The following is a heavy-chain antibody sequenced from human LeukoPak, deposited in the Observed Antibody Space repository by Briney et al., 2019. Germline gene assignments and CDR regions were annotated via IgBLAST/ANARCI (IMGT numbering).Heavy chain of an antibody. Sequence: GGSLRLSCAASEFTFSGYEINWVRQAPGKGLEWVAYISSSSTSKYYADSVKGRFTVSRDNARNSLYLQMNSLRAEDTAVYYCASGPPAMVRGAPWFWGQGTLVTVSS. CDR3: ASGPPAMVRGAPWF. V-gene: IGHV3-48*03. CDR2: ISSSSTSK. J-gene: IGHJ4*02. CDR1: EFTFSGYE. D-gene: IGHD3-10*01.